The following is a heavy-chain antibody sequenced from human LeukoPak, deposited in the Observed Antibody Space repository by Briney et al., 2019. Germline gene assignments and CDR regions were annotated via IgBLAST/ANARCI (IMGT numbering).Heavy chain of an antibody. CDR3: AKDIGVYDAFDS. V-gene: IGHV3-9*01. D-gene: IGHD6-13*01. J-gene: IGHJ4*02. CDR2: ISWNSDYI. CDR1: GFTFDDYA. Sequence: SLRLSCAASGFTFDDYAMNWVRQAPGKGLEWVSGISWNSDYIEYADSVKGRFTISRDNAKNSLYLQMNSLRVEDTALYYCAKDIGVYDAFDSWGQGTLVTVSS.